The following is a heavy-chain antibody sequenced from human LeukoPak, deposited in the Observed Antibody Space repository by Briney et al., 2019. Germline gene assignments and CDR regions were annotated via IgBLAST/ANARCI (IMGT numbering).Heavy chain of an antibody. V-gene: IGHV1-69*04. CDR2: IIPILGIA. CDR1: GGTFSSYA. J-gene: IGHJ4*02. Sequence: SVKVSCKASGGTFSSYAISWVRQAPGQGLEWMGRIIPILGIANYAQKFQGRVTITAGKSTSTAYMELSSLRSEDTAVYYCARDYKKYNWNDGLPFDYWGQGTLVTVSS. CDR3: ARDYKKYNWNDGLPFDY. D-gene: IGHD1-20*01.